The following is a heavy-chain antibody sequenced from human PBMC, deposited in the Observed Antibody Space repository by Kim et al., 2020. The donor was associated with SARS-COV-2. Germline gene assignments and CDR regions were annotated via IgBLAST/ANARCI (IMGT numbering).Heavy chain of an antibody. J-gene: IGHJ4*02. CDR3: AREAVAGSFDY. Sequence: NTRYSQRFQASASITRETSATTAYLELSGLRSEDTAVYYCAREAVAGSFDYWGQGTLVTVSS. V-gene: IGHV1-3*01. CDR2: NT. D-gene: IGHD6-19*01.